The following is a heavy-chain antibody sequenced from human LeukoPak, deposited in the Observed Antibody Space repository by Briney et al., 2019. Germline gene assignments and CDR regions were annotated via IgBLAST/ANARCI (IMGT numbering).Heavy chain of an antibody. CDR2: ISPSGRSI. Sequence: GGSLRLSCAASGFTFSDYNMNWVRQTPGRGLEWVSSISPSGRSISYADSVKGRFTISRDNAKNSLYLQMSSLRAEDAAVYYCASFRTGYSYYFDYWGQGILVTVSS. D-gene: IGHD3/OR15-3a*01. V-gene: IGHV3-21*01. J-gene: IGHJ4*02. CDR1: GFTFSDYN. CDR3: ASFRTGYSYYFDY.